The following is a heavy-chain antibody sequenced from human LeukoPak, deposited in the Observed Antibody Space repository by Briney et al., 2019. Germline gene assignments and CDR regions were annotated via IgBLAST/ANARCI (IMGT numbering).Heavy chain of an antibody. CDR3: ARGVRVPMVRGVGYFDL. D-gene: IGHD3-10*01. V-gene: IGHV4-61*02. CDR1: GGSISSGDYY. Sequence: PSETLSLTCTVSGGSISSGDYYWNWIRQPAAAGKGLEWIGRISTSGSTNYNPSLKSRVTISVDTSKNQFSLKVTSVTAADTAVYYCARGVRVPMVRGVGYFDLWGRGTLVTVSS. J-gene: IGHJ2*01. CDR2: ISTSGST.